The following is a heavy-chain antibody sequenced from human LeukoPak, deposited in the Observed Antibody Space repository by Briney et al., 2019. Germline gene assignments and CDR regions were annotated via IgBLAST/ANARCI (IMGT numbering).Heavy chain of an antibody. J-gene: IGHJ4*02. CDR3: ARARRVVVAAKYYFDY. Sequence: ASVKVSCKASGYTFTSYGISWVRQAPGQGLERMGWISAYNGNTNYAQKLQGRVTMTTDTSTSTAYMELRSLRSDDTAVYYCARARRVVVAAKYYFDYWGQGTLVTVSS. CDR2: ISAYNGNT. V-gene: IGHV1-18*01. D-gene: IGHD2-15*01. CDR1: GYTFTSYG.